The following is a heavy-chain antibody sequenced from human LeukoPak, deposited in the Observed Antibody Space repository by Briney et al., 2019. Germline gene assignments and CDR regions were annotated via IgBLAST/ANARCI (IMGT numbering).Heavy chain of an antibody. CDR3: AKAGYGSGSYSY. D-gene: IGHD3-10*01. V-gene: IGHV3-30*18. CDR1: GFRFSTYG. Sequence: PGRSLRLSCSASGFRFSTYGMHWLRQAPGKGLEWVAVISFNGSNTYYVDSVKGRFTISRDNSKNTLYLQMNSLRAEDTAVYYCAKAGYGSGSYSYWGQGTLVTVSS. CDR2: ISFNGSNT. J-gene: IGHJ4*02.